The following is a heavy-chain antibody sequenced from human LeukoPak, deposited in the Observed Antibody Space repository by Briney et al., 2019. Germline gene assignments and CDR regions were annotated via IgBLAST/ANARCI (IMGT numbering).Heavy chain of an antibody. D-gene: IGHD3-10*01. CDR2: INAGNGNT. CDR1: GYTFTSYA. Sequence: ASVKVSCKASGYTFTSYAMHWVRQAPGQRPEWMGWINAGNGNTKYSQKFQGRVTITRDTSASTAYMELSSLRSEDTAVYYCARPYGSGSYYNPFDYWGQGTLVTVSS. CDR3: ARPYGSGSYYNPFDY. V-gene: IGHV1-3*01. J-gene: IGHJ4*02.